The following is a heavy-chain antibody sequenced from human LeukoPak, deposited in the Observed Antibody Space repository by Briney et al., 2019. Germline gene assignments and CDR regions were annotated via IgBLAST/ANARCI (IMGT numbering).Heavy chain of an antibody. V-gene: IGHV3-30*02. CDR1: GFTFSSYG. CDR2: IGYDGSKK. Sequence: GGSQRLSCAASGFTFSSYGMHWVRQAPGEGLEWVAYIGYDGSKKYYSDSVKGRFTISRDNSKNTVHLQMNSLRAADTALYFCARDLGGIYYIAYWGQGTLVTVSS. J-gene: IGHJ4*02. D-gene: IGHD2-15*01. CDR3: ARDLGGIYYIAY.